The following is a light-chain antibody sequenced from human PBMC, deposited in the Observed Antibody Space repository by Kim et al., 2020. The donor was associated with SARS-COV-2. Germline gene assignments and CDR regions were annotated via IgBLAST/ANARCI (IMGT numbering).Light chain of an antibody. CDR1: QSVLYSSNNKNY. J-gene: IGKJ4*01. V-gene: IGKV4-1*01. Sequence: DIVMTQSPDSLAVSLGERATINCKSSQSVLYSSNNKNYLAWYQQKPGQPPKLLIYWASTRESGVPDRFRGSGSGTDFTLTISSLQAEDVAVYYCQQYSTLRKLTFGGGTKVDIK. CDR2: WAS. CDR3: QQYSTLRKLT.